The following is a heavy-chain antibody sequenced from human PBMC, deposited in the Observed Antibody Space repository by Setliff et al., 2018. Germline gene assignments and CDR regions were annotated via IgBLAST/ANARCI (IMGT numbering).Heavy chain of an antibody. D-gene: IGHD5-18*01. CDR2: IFPTGTT. Sequence: SETLSLTCTVSGDSITSGSVYWSWIRQPAGKGLEWIGRIFPTGTTNYNPDLKSRVTMSVDTSKKRFSLMLRSVTAADTAIYYCAKELAMVITLRLFDSWGPGTLVTVSS. CDR1: GDSITSGSVY. V-gene: IGHV4-61*02. CDR3: AKELAMVITLRLFDS. J-gene: IGHJ4*02.